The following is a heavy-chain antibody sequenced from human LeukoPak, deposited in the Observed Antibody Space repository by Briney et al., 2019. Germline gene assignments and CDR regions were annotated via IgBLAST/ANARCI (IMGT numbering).Heavy chain of an antibody. CDR1: GYTFTSYY. J-gene: IGHJ4*02. CDR3: ARVDRLGYKIDY. CDR2: INPSGGST. D-gene: IGHD2-15*01. Sequence: EASVKVSCKAYGYTFTSYYMHWVRQAPGQGLEWMGIINPSGGSTSYAQKFQGRVTMTRDTSTSTVYMELSSLRSEDTAVYYCARVDRLGYKIDYWGQGTLVTVSS. V-gene: IGHV1-46*01.